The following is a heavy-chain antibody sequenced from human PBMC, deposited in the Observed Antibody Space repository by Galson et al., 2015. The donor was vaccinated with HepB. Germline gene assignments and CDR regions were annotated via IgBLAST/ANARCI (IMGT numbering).Heavy chain of an antibody. Sequence: SLRLSCAASGFTFSSYAMHWVRQAPGKGLEWVAFIRYDGSNKYYADSVKGRFTISRDNSKNTLYLQMNSLRAEDTAVYYCAKGGLLVIPFDYWGQGTLVTVSS. CDR2: IRYDGSNK. V-gene: IGHV3-30*02. J-gene: IGHJ4*02. D-gene: IGHD3-9*01. CDR3: AKGGLLVIPFDY. CDR1: GFTFSSYA.